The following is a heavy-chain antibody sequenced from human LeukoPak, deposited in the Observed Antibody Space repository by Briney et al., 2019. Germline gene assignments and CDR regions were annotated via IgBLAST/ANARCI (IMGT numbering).Heavy chain of an antibody. CDR3: AREKGRGVISPYYDC. Sequence: PGGSLRLSCAASGFTVSSNYMSWVRQAPGKGLEWVSVIYSGGSTYYADSVKGRFTISRENSKNTLYLQMSSLRVEDTAVYFCAREKGRGVISPYYDCWGQGTLVTVSS. CDR1: GFTVSSNY. D-gene: IGHD3-10*01. CDR2: IYSGGST. V-gene: IGHV3-53*01. J-gene: IGHJ4*02.